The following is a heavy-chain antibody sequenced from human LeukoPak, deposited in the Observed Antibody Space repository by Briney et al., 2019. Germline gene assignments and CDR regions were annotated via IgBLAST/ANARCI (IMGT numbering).Heavy chain of an antibody. CDR3: ARDEIQLWLNGYGMDV. CDR1: GFTFSSDS. D-gene: IGHD5-18*01. V-gene: IGHV3-30-3*01. Sequence: GGSLRLSCAASGFTFSSDSMLWVRQAQCKGLEWVAVISYDGSNKYYADSVKGRFTISRDNSKNTLYLQMNSLRAEDTAVYYCARDEIQLWLNGYGMDVWGQGTTVTVSS. CDR2: ISYDGSNK. J-gene: IGHJ6*02.